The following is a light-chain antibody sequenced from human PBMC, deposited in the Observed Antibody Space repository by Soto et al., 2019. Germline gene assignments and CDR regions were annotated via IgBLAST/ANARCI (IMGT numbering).Light chain of an antibody. V-gene: IGLV2-23*01. CDR3: CSYAGSSNWV. CDR2: EDT. CDR1: SSDVGSYNL. Sequence: QSALTQPASVSGSPGQSITISCTGTSSDVGSYNLVSWYQQHPGKTPKLMIYEDTKWPSGVSNRFSGSKSGNTASLTISGLQAEDEADYYCCSYAGSSNWVFGGGTKVTVL. J-gene: IGLJ3*02.